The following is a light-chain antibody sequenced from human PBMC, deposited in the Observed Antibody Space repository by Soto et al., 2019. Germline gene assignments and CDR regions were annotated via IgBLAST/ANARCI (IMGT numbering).Light chain of an antibody. CDR2: DVT. CDR3: NSYTSSSTYV. J-gene: IGLJ1*01. Sequence: QSVLTQPPSASGSPGQSVTISCTGTSSDVGIYNYVSWYQQHPGKAPKLMIYDVTTRPSGVSDRFSGSKSGNTASLTISGLQAEDEADYYCNSYTSSSTYVFGTGTKVTVL. V-gene: IGLV2-14*01. CDR1: SSDVGIYNY.